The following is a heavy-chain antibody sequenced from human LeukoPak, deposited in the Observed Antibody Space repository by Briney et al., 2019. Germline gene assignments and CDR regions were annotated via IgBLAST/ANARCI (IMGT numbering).Heavy chain of an antibody. CDR1: GYTFTDSY. V-gene: IGHV1-2*06. J-gene: IGHJ5*02. D-gene: IGHD3-10*01. Sequence: GASVKVSCKASGYTFTDSYMHWVRQAPGQGVEWMGRLNPNTGDTNYAQKFQGRVTMTRDTSITTAYMDLSRLRSDDTAVYYCARSYSGYTPPFDPWGQGTLVTVSS. CDR2: LNPNTGDT. CDR3: ARSYSGYTPPFDP.